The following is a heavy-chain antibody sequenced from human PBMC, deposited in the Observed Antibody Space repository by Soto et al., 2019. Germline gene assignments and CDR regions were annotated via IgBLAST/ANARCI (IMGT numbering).Heavy chain of an antibody. J-gene: IGHJ6*02. Sequence: SVKVSCTASGYTFTSSAVQWLRQARGKRLEWIGWIVVGSGNTNYAQKFQERVTITRDMSTSTAYMELSSLRSEDTAVYYCAAISGYYPDIYYYYGMDVWGQGTTVTVSS. CDR2: IVVGSGNT. D-gene: IGHD3-22*01. CDR3: AAISGYYPDIYYYYGMDV. CDR1: GYTFTSSA. V-gene: IGHV1-58*01.